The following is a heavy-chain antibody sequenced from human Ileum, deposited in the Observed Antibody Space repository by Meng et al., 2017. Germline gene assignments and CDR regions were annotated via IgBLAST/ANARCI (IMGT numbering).Heavy chain of an antibody. CDR2: INHSGST. Sequence: SETLSLTCAVYGGSFSGYYWSWIRQPPGKGLEWIGEINHSGSTNYNPSLKSRVTISVDTSKNQFSLKLSSVTAADTAVYYCARVRPPYYFDYWGQGTLVTVSS. CDR3: ARVRPPYYFDY. J-gene: IGHJ4*02. CDR1: GGSFSGYY. V-gene: IGHV4-34*01.